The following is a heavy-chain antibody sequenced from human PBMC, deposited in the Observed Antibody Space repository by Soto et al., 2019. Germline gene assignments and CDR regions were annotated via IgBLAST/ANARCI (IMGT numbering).Heavy chain of an antibody. V-gene: IGHV2-5*02. Sequence: QITLKESGPTLVKPTETLTLTCTFSGFSLSTSGVGVAWIRQSPGRALEGLALIYWDDDRRYNPSLKNRLTVNMGTSKEHVVLTMTNVDPVDTATYYCAHRVVWRPQDWALGWYDLWGQGTLVIVDS. CDR1: GFSLSTSGVG. CDR2: IYWDDDR. CDR3: AHRVVWRPQDWALGWYDL. J-gene: IGHJ5*02. D-gene: IGHD3-16*01.